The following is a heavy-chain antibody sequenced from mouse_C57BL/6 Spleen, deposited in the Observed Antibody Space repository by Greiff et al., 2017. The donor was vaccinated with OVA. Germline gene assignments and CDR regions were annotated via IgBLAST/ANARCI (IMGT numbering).Heavy chain of an antibody. CDR2: IWWDDDK. V-gene: IGHV8-8*01. J-gene: IGHJ2*01. Sequence: QVTLKESGPGILQPSQTLSLTCSFSGFSLSTFGMGVGWLRQPSGKGLEWLAHIWWDDDKYYNPALKSWLTISKDTSKNQVYLKIANVDTADTTTNYCARIEGPDSSNYFDYWGQGTTLTVSS. CDR1: GFSLSTFGMG. CDR3: ARIEGPDSSNYFDY. D-gene: IGHD3-2*02.